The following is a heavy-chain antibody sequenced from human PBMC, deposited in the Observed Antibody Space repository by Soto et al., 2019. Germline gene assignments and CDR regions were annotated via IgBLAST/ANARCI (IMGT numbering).Heavy chain of an antibody. V-gene: IGHV4-34*01. Sequence: QVQQWGAGLLKPSETLSLTCAVYGGSSSDYRWNWIRQSPGKGLEWIGDINHSGSCNYNSSLKSRLTVPVDTSKNQVSLKLTSVPAADTAVYYCSEGAYLAYWGQGILVTVSS. J-gene: IGHJ4*02. CDR2: INHSGSC. CDR1: GGSSSDYR. CDR3: SEGAYLAY.